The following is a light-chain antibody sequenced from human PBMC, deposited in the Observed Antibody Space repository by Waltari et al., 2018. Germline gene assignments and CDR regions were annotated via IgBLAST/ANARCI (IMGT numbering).Light chain of an antibody. Sequence: DIVMTQTPLSLPVTPGEPASISCRSSQSLLHSNGITYLYWYLQKPGQPPRLLIYRVSNRMSGVPDRFSGSGSGTEFTLKISRMEAEDVVVYYCMQGLQTLTFGGGTKVEIK. CDR2: RVS. CDR3: MQGLQTLT. CDR1: QSLLHSNGITY. J-gene: IGKJ4*01. V-gene: IGKV2-29*02.